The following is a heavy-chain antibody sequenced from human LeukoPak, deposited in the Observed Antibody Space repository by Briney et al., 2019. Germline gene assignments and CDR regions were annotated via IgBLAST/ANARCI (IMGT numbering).Heavy chain of an antibody. CDR2: IYHSGST. D-gene: IGHD3-22*01. Sequence: SETLSLTCAVSGGSISSGGYSWSWIRQPPGKGLEWIGYIYHSGSTYYNPSLKSRVTISVDRSKNQFSLKLSSVTAADTAVYYCARGYYDSSGSPFDYWGQGTLVTVSS. J-gene: IGHJ4*02. CDR3: ARGYYDSSGSPFDY. V-gene: IGHV4-30-2*01. CDR1: GGSISSGGYS.